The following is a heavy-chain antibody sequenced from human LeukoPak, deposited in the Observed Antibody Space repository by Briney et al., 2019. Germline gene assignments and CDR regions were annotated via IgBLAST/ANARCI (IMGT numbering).Heavy chain of an antibody. V-gene: IGHV3-21*01. D-gene: IGHD5-18*01. CDR3: ARRATTERGHSYGLDF. J-gene: IGHJ4*02. Sequence: PGGSLRLSCEVSGFTFSSYHMNWVRQASGKGLEWVSSIGSSGSYIYYADSLTGRFTISRDNAKNSLYLQMNSLRAEDAAMYYCARRATTERGHSYGLDFWGQGTLVTVSS. CDR1: GFTFSSYH. CDR2: IGSSGSYI.